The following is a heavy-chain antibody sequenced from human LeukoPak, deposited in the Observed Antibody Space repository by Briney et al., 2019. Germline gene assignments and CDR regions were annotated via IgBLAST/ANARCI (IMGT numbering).Heavy chain of an antibody. D-gene: IGHD6-19*01. CDR3: ARVTRRGSGWSLTHFDY. V-gene: IGHV1-2*02. J-gene: IGHJ4*02. CDR2: INPNSGGT. CDR1: GYTFTNYA. Sequence: ASVKVSCKASGYTFTNYAMNWVRQAPGQGLEWMGWINPNSGGTNYAQKFQGRVTMTRDTSISTAYMELSRLRSDDTAVYYCARVTRRGSGWSLTHFDYWGQGTLVTVSS.